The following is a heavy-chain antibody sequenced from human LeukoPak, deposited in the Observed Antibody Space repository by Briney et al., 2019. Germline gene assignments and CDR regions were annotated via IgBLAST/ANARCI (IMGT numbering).Heavy chain of an antibody. CDR3: ASGDANTAVAFDI. D-gene: IGHD4-17*01. CDR2: IYTSGSTNY. Sequence: SETLSLTCTVSGGSISSYYWNWIRQPAGKGLEWIGRIYTSGSTNYNYNPSLKSRVTMPVDTSKNQFSLKLSSVTAADTAVYYCASGDANTAVAFDIWGQGTMVTVSS. V-gene: IGHV4-4*07. J-gene: IGHJ3*02. CDR1: GGSISSYY.